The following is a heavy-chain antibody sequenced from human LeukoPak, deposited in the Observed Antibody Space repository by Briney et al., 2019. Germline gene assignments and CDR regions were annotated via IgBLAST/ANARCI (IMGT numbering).Heavy chain of an antibody. CDR1: GGSISSGGYS. Sequence: SQTLSLTCAVSGGSISSGGYSWSWLRQPPGKGLEWIGYIYHSGSTYYNPSLKSRVTISVDRSKNQFSLKLSSVTAADTAVYYCASSGYAFDIWGQGTMVTVSS. CDR2: IYHSGST. D-gene: IGHD3-22*01. V-gene: IGHV4-30-2*01. CDR3: ASSGYAFDI. J-gene: IGHJ3*02.